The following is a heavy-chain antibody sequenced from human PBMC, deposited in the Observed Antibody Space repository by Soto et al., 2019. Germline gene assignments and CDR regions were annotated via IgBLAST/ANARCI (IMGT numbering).Heavy chain of an antibody. J-gene: IGHJ4*02. CDR2: IESDGSST. CDR1: GFTFSRHW. V-gene: IGHV3-74*01. D-gene: IGHD2-21*01. Sequence: EVQLVESGGDLVQPGGSLRLSCTASGFTFSRHWMHWVRQAPGKGLVWVSRIESDGSSTNYADSVKGRFTVSRDNAKNTLYLQMNSLRAEDTAVYYCARDRADPIGDYHPLFDSWGQGTLVTVSS. CDR3: ARDRADPIGDYHPLFDS.